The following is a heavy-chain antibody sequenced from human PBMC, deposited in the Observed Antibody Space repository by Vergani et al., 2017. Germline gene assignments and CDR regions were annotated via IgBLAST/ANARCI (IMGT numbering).Heavy chain of an antibody. J-gene: IGHJ4*02. V-gene: IGHV5-51*03. CDR2: IYPGDSDT. CDR3: ASSRAIWFADY. Sequence: EVQLVPSGAEVKTPGESLKISCKGSGYSFTRFWIGWVRQMPGKGLEWMGIIYPGDSDTRYSPSFQGQVTISADKSISTAYLQWSSLKASDTAIYYCASSRAIWFADYWGQGTLVTVSS. CDR1: GYSFTRFW. D-gene: IGHD3-10*01.